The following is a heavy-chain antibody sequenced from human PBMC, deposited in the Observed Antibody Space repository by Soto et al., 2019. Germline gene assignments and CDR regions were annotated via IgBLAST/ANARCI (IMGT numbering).Heavy chain of an antibody. Sequence: ASVKVSCKASGYIFSANYIHWVRQAPGQGLEWLGWINPHSGATNYAQKFQGRVTMTIDTSTSTAYMDLRSLTSDDTAVYYCARVIPGVEAWFDPWGQGTLVTVSS. CDR3: ARVIPGVEAWFDP. CDR2: INPHSGAT. CDR1: GYIFSANY. J-gene: IGHJ5*02. D-gene: IGHD2-2*01. V-gene: IGHV1-2*02.